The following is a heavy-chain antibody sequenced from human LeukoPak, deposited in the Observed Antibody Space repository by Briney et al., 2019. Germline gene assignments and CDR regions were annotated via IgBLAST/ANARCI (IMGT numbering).Heavy chain of an antibody. D-gene: IGHD3-22*01. CDR3: ARNGGYDSSGYSNWFDP. J-gene: IGHJ5*02. CDR1: GYTFTSYA. CDR2: INTNTGNP. Sequence: ASVKVSCTASGYTFTSYAMNWVRQAPGQGLEWMGWINTNTGNPTYAQGFTGRFVFSLDTSVSTAYLQISSLKAEDTAVYYCARNGGYDSSGYSNWFDPWGQGTLVTVSS. V-gene: IGHV7-4-1*02.